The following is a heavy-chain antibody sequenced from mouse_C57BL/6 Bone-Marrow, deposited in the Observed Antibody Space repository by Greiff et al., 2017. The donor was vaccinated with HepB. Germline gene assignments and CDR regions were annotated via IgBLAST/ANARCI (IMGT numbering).Heavy chain of an antibody. CDR2: INPNSGST. Sequence: QVQLQQPGAELVKPGASVKLSCKASGYTFTSYWMHWVKQRPGQGLEWIGMINPNSGSTNYNEKFKSKATLTIDKSSSTAYMQLSSRTSEDSAVYYCARGNWEFDYWGQGNTLTVSS. CDR1: GYTFTSYW. D-gene: IGHD4-1*01. CDR3: ARGNWEFDY. V-gene: IGHV1-64*01. J-gene: IGHJ2*01.